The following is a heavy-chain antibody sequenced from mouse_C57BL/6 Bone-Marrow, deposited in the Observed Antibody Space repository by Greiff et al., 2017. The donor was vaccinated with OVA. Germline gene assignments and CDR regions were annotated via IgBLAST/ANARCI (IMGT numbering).Heavy chain of an antibody. D-gene: IGHD2-4*01. CDR2: LDPSDSYT. CDR3: AREDYDYAWFAY. Sequence: QVQLQQPGAELVMPGASVKLSCKASGYTFTSYWMHWVKQRPGQGLEWIGELDPSDSYTNYNQKFKGKSTLTVDKSSSTAYMQLSSLTSEDSAVYYCAREDYDYAWFAYWGQGTLVTVSA. CDR1: GYTFTSYW. V-gene: IGHV1-69*01. J-gene: IGHJ3*01.